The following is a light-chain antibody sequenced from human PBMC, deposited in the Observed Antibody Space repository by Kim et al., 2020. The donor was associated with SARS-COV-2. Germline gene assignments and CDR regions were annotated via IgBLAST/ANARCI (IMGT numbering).Light chain of an antibody. J-gene: IGLJ3*02. V-gene: IGLV6-57*03. CDR1: SGSIASNY. CDR2: GDN. Sequence: GKTVTIPCTRSSGSIASNYVQWYQQRPGSAPTTVIYGDNQRPSGVPDRFSGSIDSSSNSASLTISGLKTEDEADYYCQSYDSSNQVFGGGTQLTVL. CDR3: QSYDSSNQV.